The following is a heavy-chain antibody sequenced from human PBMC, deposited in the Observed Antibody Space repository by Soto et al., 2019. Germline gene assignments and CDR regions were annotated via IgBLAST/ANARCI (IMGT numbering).Heavy chain of an antibody. CDR3: ARVTTFSYN. CDR1: GYSSSNYY. J-gene: IGHJ4*02. Sequence: QVQVVQSGAEVREPGASVKVSCTASGYSSSNYYTHWARQAPGQGLEWMGIVHPHGASTVYAQRFQGRLTLTRDTCTNTECMDLSRLTSDDTDIYYCARVTTFSYNWGQGALVTGSS. D-gene: IGHD2-21*02. CDR2: VHPHGAST. V-gene: IGHV1-46*01.